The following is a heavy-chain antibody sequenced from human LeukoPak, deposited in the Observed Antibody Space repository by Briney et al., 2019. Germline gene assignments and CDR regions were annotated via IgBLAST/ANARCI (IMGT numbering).Heavy chain of an antibody. CDR1: GYTFTGYY. Sequence: ASVKVSCKASGYTFTGYYMHWVRQAPGQGLEWMGWINPNSGGTNYAQKFQGRVTMTRDTSISTAYMELSRLRSDDTAVYYCARPEDSSSWYWYFDLWGRGTLVTVSS. J-gene: IGHJ2*01. D-gene: IGHD6-13*01. CDR2: INPNSGGT. CDR3: ARPEDSSSWYWYFDL. V-gene: IGHV1-2*02.